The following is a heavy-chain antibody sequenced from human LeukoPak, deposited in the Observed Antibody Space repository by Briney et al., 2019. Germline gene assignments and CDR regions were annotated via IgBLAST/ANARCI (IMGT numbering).Heavy chain of an antibody. CDR2: IKQDGSEK. CDR3: VRGYSFGPYGMDV. V-gene: IGHV3-7*05. D-gene: IGHD2-15*01. CDR1: GFTFSDYW. Sequence: GGSLRLSCAASGFTFSDYWMTWVRQAPGKGLEWVANIKQDGSEKYYVVSVKGRFTISRDNSKNTLYLQMSSLRAEDTAVYFCVRGYSFGPYGMDVWGQGTTVTVSS. J-gene: IGHJ6*02.